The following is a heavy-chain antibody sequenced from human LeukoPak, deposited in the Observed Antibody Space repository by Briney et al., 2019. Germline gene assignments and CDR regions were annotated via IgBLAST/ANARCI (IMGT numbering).Heavy chain of an antibody. Sequence: GASLQISFKGSEYSFTNYWIAWVRPMPGQGLEWMGIINPGDSDARYARYSPSFQGQVTISADKSISTAYLQWSSLKASDSAMYYCARSWVAGYGTVLDYWGQGTLVTVSS. CDR2: INPGDSDA. J-gene: IGHJ4*02. CDR1: EYSFTNYW. CDR3: ARSWVAGYGTVLDY. V-gene: IGHV5-51*01. D-gene: IGHD6-19*01.